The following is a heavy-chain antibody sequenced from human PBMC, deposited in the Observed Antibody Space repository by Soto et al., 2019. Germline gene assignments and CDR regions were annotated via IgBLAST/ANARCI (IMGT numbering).Heavy chain of an antibody. V-gene: IGHV4-31*03. J-gene: IGHJ6*02. CDR3: ARDVLRYFDWLAPPTGMDV. Sequence: QVHLQESGPGLVKPSQTLSLTCTVSGGSVTSRGDYWSWIRQHPGKGLEWIGYIYYSGRTHYNPSLKSRVTISVDTSRNQFSLKLSSVTAADTALYYCARDVLRYFDWLAPPTGMDVWGQGTTVTVSS. D-gene: IGHD3-9*01. CDR2: IYYSGRT. CDR1: GGSVTSRGDY.